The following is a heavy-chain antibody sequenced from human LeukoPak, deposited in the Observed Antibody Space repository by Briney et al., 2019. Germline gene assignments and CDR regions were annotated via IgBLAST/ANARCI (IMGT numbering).Heavy chain of an antibody. CDR1: GGSFSGYY. Sequence: SETLSLTCAVYGGSFSGYYWSWIRQPPGKRLEWIGEINHSGSTNHNPSLKSRVTISVDTSKNQFSLKLSSVTAADTAVYYCARRDSQYYYGSGSYLRAFDIWGQGTMVTVSS. J-gene: IGHJ3*02. V-gene: IGHV4-34*01. D-gene: IGHD3-10*01. CDR3: ARRDSQYYYGSGSYLRAFDI. CDR2: INHSGST.